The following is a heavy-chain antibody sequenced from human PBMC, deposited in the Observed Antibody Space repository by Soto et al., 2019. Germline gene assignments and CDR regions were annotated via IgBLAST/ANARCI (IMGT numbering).Heavy chain of an antibody. D-gene: IGHD3-22*01. CDR3: ARDVPLNYYDSPYYYYAMEV. CDR1: GGTFSSQA. CDR2: IIPFFRGT. V-gene: IGHV1-69*13. Sequence: SVKVSCKASGGTFSSQAISWVGQAPGQGLEWMGQIIPFFRGTKYAQKFQGRVTITADDSTSTAYMDLTRLRSEDTAVYYCARDVPLNYYDSPYYYYAMEVWGQGTTLTLSS. J-gene: IGHJ6*02.